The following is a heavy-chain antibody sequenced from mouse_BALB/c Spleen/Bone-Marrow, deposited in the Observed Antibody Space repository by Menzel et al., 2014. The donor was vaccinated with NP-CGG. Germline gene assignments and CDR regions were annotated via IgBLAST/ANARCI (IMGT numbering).Heavy chain of an antibody. Sequence: VMLVESGPELVKPGASVKMSCKASGYTFTDYVISWVKQRTGQGPEWIGEIYPGSGSTYYNEKFEGKATLTADKSSNTAYMQLSSLTSEDSAVYFCARSGAVYYFDYWGQGTTLIVSS. CDR1: GYTFTDYV. CDR2: IYPGSGST. D-gene: IGHD3-1*01. J-gene: IGHJ2*01. CDR3: ARSGAVYYFDY. V-gene: IGHV1-77*01.